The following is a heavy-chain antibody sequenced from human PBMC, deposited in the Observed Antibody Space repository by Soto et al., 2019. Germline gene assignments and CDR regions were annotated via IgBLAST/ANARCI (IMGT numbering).Heavy chain of an antibody. J-gene: IGHJ4*02. CDR1: GGSFSGYY. Sequence: QVQLQQWGAGLLKPSETLSLTCAVYGGSFSGYYLAWIRQPPGKGLEWIAEINHRGSTKYNPSLKSRVTISVDTSKNQFSLKVNSVTAADTAVYYCARVDDYWGRGTLVTVSS. CDR3: ARVDDY. CDR2: INHRGST. V-gene: IGHV4-34*01.